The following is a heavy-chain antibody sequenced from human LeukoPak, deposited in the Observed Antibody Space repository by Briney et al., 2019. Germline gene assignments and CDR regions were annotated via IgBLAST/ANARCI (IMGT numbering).Heavy chain of an antibody. Sequence: ASVKVSCKASGYTFTSYYMHWVRQAPGQGLEWMGIINPSGGSTSYAQKFQGRVTMTRDMSTSTVYMELSSLRSEDTAVYYCARDGRSYSWYNWFDPWGQGTLVTVCS. CDR1: GYTFTSYY. J-gene: IGHJ5*02. V-gene: IGHV1-46*01. CDR3: ARDGRSYSWYNWFDP. CDR2: INPSGGST. D-gene: IGHD1-26*01.